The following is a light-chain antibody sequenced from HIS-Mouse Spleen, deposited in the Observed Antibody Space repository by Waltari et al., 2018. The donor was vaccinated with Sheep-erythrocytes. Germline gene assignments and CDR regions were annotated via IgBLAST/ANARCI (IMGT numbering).Light chain of an antibody. Sequence: EIVMTQSPATLSVSPGERATLSCRASPSVSSNLAWYQQKPGQAPRPLIYGASTRATGIPARFSGSGSGTEFTLTISSMQSEDFAVYYCQQYNNWPPGTFGQGTKLEIK. CDR2: GAS. J-gene: IGKJ2*02. CDR1: PSVSSN. CDR3: QQYNNWPPGT. V-gene: IGKV3D-15*01.